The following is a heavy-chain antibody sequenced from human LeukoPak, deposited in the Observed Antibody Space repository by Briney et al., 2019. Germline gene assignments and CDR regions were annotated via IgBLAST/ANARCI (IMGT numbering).Heavy chain of an antibody. CDR1: GGSISSGSYY. V-gene: IGHV4-61*02. CDR2: IYTSGST. J-gene: IGHJ6*03. Sequence: SQTLSLTCTVSGGSISSGSYYWSWIRQPAGKGLEWIGRIYTSGSTNYNPSLKSRVTISVDTSKNQFSLKLSSVTAADTAVYYCARTTEEYYGSGKFRKYYSYYYYMDVWGKGTTVTVSS. D-gene: IGHD3-10*01. CDR3: ARTTEEYYGSGKFRKYYSYYYYMDV.